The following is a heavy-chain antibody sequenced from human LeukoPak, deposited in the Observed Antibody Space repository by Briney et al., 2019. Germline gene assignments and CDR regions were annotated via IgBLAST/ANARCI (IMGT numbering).Heavy chain of an antibody. D-gene: IGHD1-26*01. Sequence: GGSLRLSCVASGFRFNVQTMSWIRQAPGKGLDWVASMKEDGSEIRYVDSVRGRFTISRDNSKNSLYLQMNSLRADDTGVYRCVKGGATRGRFENWGQGTLVTVSS. V-gene: IGHV3-7*01. CDR2: MKEDGSEI. CDR1: GFRFNVQT. J-gene: IGHJ4*02. CDR3: VKGGATRGRFEN.